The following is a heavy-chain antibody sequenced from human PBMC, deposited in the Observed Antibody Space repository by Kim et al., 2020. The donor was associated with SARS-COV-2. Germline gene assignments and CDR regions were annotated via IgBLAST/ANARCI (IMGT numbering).Heavy chain of an antibody. D-gene: IGHD2-2*01. CDR1: GYTFTSYY. J-gene: IGHJ6*01. CDR2: INPSGGST. V-gene: IGHV1-46*01. CDR3: AKDIVVVPAAMLGSNYYYYGMDG. Sequence: ASVKVSCKASGYTFTSYYMHWVRQAPGQGLEWMGIINPSGGSTSYAQKFQGRVTMTRDTSTSTVYMELSSLRSEDTAVYYCAKDIVVVPAAMLGSNYYYYGMDGGGQGTTVTVSS.